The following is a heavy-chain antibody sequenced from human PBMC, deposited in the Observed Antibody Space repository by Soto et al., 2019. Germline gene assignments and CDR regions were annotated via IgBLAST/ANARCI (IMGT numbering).Heavy chain of an antibody. CDR2: ISANGQGI. CDR1: GFTFTYYA. V-gene: IGHV3-23*01. D-gene: IGHD4-17*01. Sequence: EVQLLESGGGLVQPGGSLRLSCTASGFTFTYYAFSWVRQAPGNGLEWVSAISANGQGIYYADSVRGRFTISRDNSKTTVFLHMDSLRAEDTAVYYCAKDRDYPRDQFHYWGQGTLVTVSS. J-gene: IGHJ4*02. CDR3: AKDRDYPRDQFHY.